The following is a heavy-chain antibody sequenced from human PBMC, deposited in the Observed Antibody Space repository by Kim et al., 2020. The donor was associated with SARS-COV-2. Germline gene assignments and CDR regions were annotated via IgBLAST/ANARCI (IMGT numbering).Heavy chain of an antibody. D-gene: IGHD2-15*01. V-gene: IGHV3-21*01. Sequence: GGSLRLSCAASGFTFSSYSMNWVRQAPGKGLEWVSSISSSSSYIYYADSVKGRFTISRDNAKNSLYLQMNSLRAEDTAVYYCAREAYDCSGGSCYRAHFDYWGQGTLVTVSS. CDR1: GFTFSSYS. J-gene: IGHJ4*02. CDR2: ISSSSSYI. CDR3: AREAYDCSGGSCYRAHFDY.